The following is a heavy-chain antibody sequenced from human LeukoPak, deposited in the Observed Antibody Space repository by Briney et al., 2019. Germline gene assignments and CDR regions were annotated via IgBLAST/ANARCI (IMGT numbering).Heavy chain of an antibody. CDR1: GYSFTSYW. J-gene: IGHJ4*02. V-gene: IGHV5-51*01. CDR3: ARVEHIVDN. D-gene: IGHD2-15*01. Sequence: GASLQISCKGSGYSFTSYWIGWVRQLPGKGLEWMGIIYPGDSDTRYSPSFQGQVTISADKSISTAYLQWTSLKASDTAMHYCARVEHIVDNWGQGTLVTVSS. CDR2: IYPGDSDT.